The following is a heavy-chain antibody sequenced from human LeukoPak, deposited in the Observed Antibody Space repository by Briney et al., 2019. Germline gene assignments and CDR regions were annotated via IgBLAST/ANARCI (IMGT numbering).Heavy chain of an antibody. CDR3: ARDTVGVTDY. CDR1: GFTFSSYW. Sequence: GGSLRLSCEVSGFTFSSYWMSWVRQAPGKGLEWVANTKQDEREKYYVDSVKGRFTISRDNTRNSLYLQMNNLRAEDTALYYCARDTVGVTDYWGQGTLVTVSS. CDR2: TKQDEREK. J-gene: IGHJ4*02. D-gene: IGHD1-26*01. V-gene: IGHV3-7*01.